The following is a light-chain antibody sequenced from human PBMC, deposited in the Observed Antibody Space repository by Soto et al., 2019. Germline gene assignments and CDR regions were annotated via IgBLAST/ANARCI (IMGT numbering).Light chain of an antibody. CDR1: QTISSW. Sequence: DIQMTQSPSTLSGSVGDRVTITCRASQTISSWLAWYQQKPGKAPKLLIYKASTLKSGVPSRFSCSGSGTEFTLTISSLQPDDFATYYCQPYNSYSEAFRQGTKVELK. CDR2: KAS. CDR3: QPYNSYSEA. V-gene: IGKV1-5*03. J-gene: IGKJ1*01.